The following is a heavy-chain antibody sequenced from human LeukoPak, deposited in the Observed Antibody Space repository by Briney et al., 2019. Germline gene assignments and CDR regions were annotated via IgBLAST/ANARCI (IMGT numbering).Heavy chain of an antibody. D-gene: IGHD1-7*01. J-gene: IGHJ4*02. Sequence: PGGSLRLSCAASGFTFSDYYMSWVRQAPGKGLEWVSSISGSSSYIYYADSVKGRFTISRDNAKNSLYLQMNSLRAEDTAVYYCARDPATGTNLFDYWGQGTLVTVSS. CDR2: ISGSSSYI. CDR1: GFTFSDYY. V-gene: IGHV3-21*01. CDR3: ARDPATGTNLFDY.